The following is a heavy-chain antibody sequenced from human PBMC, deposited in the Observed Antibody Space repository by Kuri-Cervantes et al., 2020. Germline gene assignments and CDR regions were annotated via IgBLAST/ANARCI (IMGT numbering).Heavy chain of an antibody. V-gene: IGHV3-53*01. CDR1: GFTVSSNY. CDR3: ARERFRAYEGTYEN. Sequence: GGSLRLSCAASGFTVSSNYMSWVRQAPGRGLEWVSIIYSGDTYYTDSVKGRFTISRDDSMNTLYLQMNSLRAEDSAVYYCARERFRAYEGTYENWGQGTLVTVSS. D-gene: IGHD1-1*01. J-gene: IGHJ4*02. CDR2: IYSGDT.